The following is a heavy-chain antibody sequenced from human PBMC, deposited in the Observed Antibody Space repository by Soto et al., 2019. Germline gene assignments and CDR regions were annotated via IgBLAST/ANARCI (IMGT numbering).Heavy chain of an antibody. V-gene: IGHV3-7*05. CDR2: IKQNGSER. CDR3: ARAGSENDY. J-gene: IGHJ4*02. CDR1: GFTFSNYA. D-gene: IGHD3-10*01. Sequence: GSLRLSCAASGFTFSNYAMSWVRQAPGKGLEWVSNIKQNGSERNYVDSVKGRFTISRDNAKNSLYLQLNSLRAEDTAVYYCARAGSENDYWGQGTLVTVSS.